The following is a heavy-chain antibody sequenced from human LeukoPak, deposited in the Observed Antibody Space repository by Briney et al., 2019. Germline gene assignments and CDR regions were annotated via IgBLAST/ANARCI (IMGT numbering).Heavy chain of an antibody. CDR3: ASIAVAGTLG. CDR1: GVTFSRYA. CDR2: IIPIFGTA. V-gene: IGHV1-69*05. Sequence: GASVKVSCKASGVTFSRYAISWVRQAPGQGLEWMGRIIPIFGTANYAQKFQGRVTITTDESTSTAYMELSSLRSEDTAVYYCASIAVAGTLGWGQGTLVTVSS. J-gene: IGHJ4*02. D-gene: IGHD6-19*01.